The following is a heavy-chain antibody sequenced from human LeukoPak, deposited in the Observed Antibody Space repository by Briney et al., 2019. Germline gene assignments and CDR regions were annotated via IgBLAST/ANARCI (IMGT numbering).Heavy chain of an antibody. CDR1: GFTFSNYA. V-gene: IGHV3-64D*06. Sequence: GGSLRLSCSVSGFTFSNYAMHWVRQAPGKGLEYVSGISSNGGSTYYADSVKGRFTISRDNSKNTLYLQMSSLSAEDTAVYYCVILRQTLGRWGQGTLVTVSS. CDR3: VILRQTLGR. D-gene: IGHD3-9*01. CDR2: ISSNGGST. J-gene: IGHJ4*02.